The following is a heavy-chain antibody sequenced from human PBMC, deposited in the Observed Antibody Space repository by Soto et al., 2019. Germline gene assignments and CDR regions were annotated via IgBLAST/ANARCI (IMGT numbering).Heavy chain of an antibody. V-gene: IGHV1-3*01. CDR3: ARDTGDGTFDF. J-gene: IGHJ4*02. CDR1: GYTVRSYA. Sequence: ASVRVSRKASGYTVRSYAMHWVRQAPGQRLEWMGWINAGYSNTKSSQKFQDRVTISRDTSASTAYMELTSLRSEDTAVYYCARDTGDGTFDFWGQGTLVTVS. D-gene: IGHD7-27*01. CDR2: INAGYSNT.